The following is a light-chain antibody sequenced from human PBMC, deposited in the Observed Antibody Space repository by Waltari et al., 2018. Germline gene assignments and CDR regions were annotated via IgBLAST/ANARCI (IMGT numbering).Light chain of an antibody. J-gene: IGKJ2*01. V-gene: IGKV1-5*03. CDR3: QQYNKYPYT. CDR1: QSVSFW. CDR2: KAS. Sequence: DIQMTQSPSTLSAYVGDTVTITFRASQSVSFWVAWYQQKPGTAPKLLIYKASDLKGEVPSRFSGSGEGTEFTLTITRVQADDFATYYCQQYNKYPYTFGPGTKVDVK.